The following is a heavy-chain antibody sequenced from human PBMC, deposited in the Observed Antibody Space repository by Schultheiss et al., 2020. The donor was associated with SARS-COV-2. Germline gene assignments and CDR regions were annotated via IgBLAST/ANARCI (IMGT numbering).Heavy chain of an antibody. D-gene: IGHD4-11*01. Sequence: SQTLSLTCTVSGGSISRYYWSWIRQPPGKGLEWIGYIYYSGSTYYNPSLKSRVTISVDTSKNQFSLKLSSVTAADTAVYYCARLGMTTVTNNWFDPWGQGTLVTVSS. J-gene: IGHJ5*02. CDR1: GGSISRYY. CDR3: ARLGMTTVTNNWFDP. CDR2: IYYSGST. V-gene: IGHV4-59*08.